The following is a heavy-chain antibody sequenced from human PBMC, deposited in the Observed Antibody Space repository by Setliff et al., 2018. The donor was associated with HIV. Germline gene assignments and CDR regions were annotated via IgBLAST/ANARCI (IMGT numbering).Heavy chain of an antibody. J-gene: IGHJ4*02. CDR3: ARQQGDSRGFYPHFDY. D-gene: IGHD3-22*01. Sequence: SETLSLTCAVYGGSLSDHYWSWIRQPPGKGLEWIGEINHSGSTNYNPSLRSRVSISVDTSKNQFSLRLSSVTAADTAVYYCARQQGDSRGFYPHFDYWGQGRLVTVSS. V-gene: IGHV4-34*01. CDR2: INHSGST. CDR1: GGSLSDHY.